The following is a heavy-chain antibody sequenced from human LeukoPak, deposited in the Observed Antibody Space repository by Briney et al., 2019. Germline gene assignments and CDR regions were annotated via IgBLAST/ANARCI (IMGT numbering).Heavy chain of an antibody. CDR1: GFTFDDYA. CDR3: AKDGFTYYYYMDV. Sequence: PGGSLRLSCAASGFTFDDYAMHWVRQAPGKGLEWVSGISWNSGSIGYADSVKGRFTISRDNAKNSLYLQMSSLRAEDTALYYCAKDGFTYYYYMDVWGKGTTVTVSS. V-gene: IGHV3-9*01. CDR2: ISWNSGSI. J-gene: IGHJ6*03.